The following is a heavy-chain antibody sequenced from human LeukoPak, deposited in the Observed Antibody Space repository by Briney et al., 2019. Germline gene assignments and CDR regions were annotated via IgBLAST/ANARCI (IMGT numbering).Heavy chain of an antibody. D-gene: IGHD4-17*01. CDR1: GYTFTSYG. J-gene: IGHJ5*01. Sequence: ASVKVSCKASGYTFTSYGISWVRQAPGQGLEWMGWISDYNGNTNYAQKLQGRVTMTTDTSTSTAYMELRSLRSDDTAVYYCARDLYGDSLPVSWFDSWGQGTLVTVSS. V-gene: IGHV1-18*01. CDR2: ISDYNGNT. CDR3: ARDLYGDSLPVSWFDS.